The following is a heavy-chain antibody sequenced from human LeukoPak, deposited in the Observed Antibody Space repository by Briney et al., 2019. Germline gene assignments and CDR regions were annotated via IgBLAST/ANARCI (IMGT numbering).Heavy chain of an antibody. CDR3: ARDQGSGWYRSRDAFDI. V-gene: IGHV4-34*01. J-gene: IGHJ3*02. Sequence: SETLSLTCAVYGGSFSDYYWSWIRQPPGKGLEWIGEISHSGSTNYNPSLKSRVTLSVDVSKNQFSLKLSSVTAADTAVYYCARDQGSGWYRSRDAFDIWGQGTMVTVSS. CDR2: ISHSGST. CDR1: GGSFSDYY. D-gene: IGHD6-19*01.